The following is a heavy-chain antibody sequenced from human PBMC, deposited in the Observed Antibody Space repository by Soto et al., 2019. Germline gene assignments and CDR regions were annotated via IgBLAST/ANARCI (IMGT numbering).Heavy chain of an antibody. Sequence: QVQLQESGPGLVKPSQTLSLTCTVSGGSISSGGYYWSWIRQHPGKGLEWIGYIYYSGSTYYSPFLKSRVTISVDTSKHQFSLKLRAVTAADTAVYYCARDRGVTSRYYYGMDVWGQGTTVTVSS. CDR3: ARDRGVTSRYYYGMDV. J-gene: IGHJ6*02. CDR1: GGSISSGGYY. CDR2: IYYSGST. D-gene: IGHD3-10*01. V-gene: IGHV4-31*03.